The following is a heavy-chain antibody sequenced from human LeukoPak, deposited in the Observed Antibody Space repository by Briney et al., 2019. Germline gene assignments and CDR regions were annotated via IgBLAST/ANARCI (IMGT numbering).Heavy chain of an antibody. J-gene: IGHJ5*02. Sequence: PGGSLRLSCAASGFSFSRYWIHWVRQAPGKGLEWVSRINPDGSTTTYADSVKGRLTISRDNAENTVYLQMNSLRAEDTAVYYCARVLSGSWDWFDPWGQGTLVTVSS. CDR1: GFSFSRYW. D-gene: IGHD3-22*01. V-gene: IGHV3-74*01. CDR3: ARVLSGSWDWFDP. CDR2: INPDGSTT.